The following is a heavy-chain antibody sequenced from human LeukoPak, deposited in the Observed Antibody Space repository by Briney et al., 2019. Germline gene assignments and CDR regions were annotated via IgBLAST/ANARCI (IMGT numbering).Heavy chain of an antibody. CDR3: ARGSGYSGYDSDY. Sequence: GGSLRLFCAASGFTFSSYIMNWVRQATGKGLEWVSSISSSSSYIYYADSVKGRFTISRDNAKNSLYLQMNSLRAEDTAVYYCARGSGYSGYDSDYWGQGTLVTVSS. CDR1: GFTFSSYI. J-gene: IGHJ4*02. D-gene: IGHD5-12*01. CDR2: ISSSSSYI. V-gene: IGHV3-21*01.